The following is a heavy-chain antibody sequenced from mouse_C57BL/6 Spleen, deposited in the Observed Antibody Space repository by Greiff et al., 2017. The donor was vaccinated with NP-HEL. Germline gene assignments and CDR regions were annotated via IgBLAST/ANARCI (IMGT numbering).Heavy chain of an antibody. Sequence: QVQLKQPGAELVMPGASVKLSCKASGYTFTSYWMHWVKQRPGQGLEWIGEIDPSDSYTNYNQKFKGKSTLTVDKSSSTAYMQLSSLTSEDSAVYYCARPESEYFDVWGTGTTVTVSS. CDR2: IDPSDSYT. V-gene: IGHV1-69*01. J-gene: IGHJ1*03. CDR1: GYTFTSYW. CDR3: ARPESEYFDV.